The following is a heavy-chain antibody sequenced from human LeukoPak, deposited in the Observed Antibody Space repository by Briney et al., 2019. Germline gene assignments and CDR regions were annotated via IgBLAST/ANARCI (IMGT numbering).Heavy chain of an antibody. Sequence: PGGSLRLSCTASGFTFSSYWMSWVRQVPGKGLEWVANIKQDGSEKYYVDSVKGRFTISRDNAKNSLYLQMNSLRAEDTAVYYCARAVACSGRTCSNYYYYYMDVWGKGTTVTVSS. J-gene: IGHJ6*03. V-gene: IGHV3-7*01. D-gene: IGHD2-15*01. CDR2: IKQDGSEK. CDR3: ARAVACSGRTCSNYYYYYMDV. CDR1: GFTFSSYW.